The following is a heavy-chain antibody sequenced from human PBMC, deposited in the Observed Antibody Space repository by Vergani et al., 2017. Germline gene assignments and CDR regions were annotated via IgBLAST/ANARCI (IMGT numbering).Heavy chain of an antibody. CDR2: IYIGGST. J-gene: IGHJ6*04. CDR1: GFTVTSIY. D-gene: IGHD5-12*01. CDR3: ARDRVDIVATTIYYYYYYDMDV. V-gene: IGHV3-53*04. Sequence: HLLYSVGCFVQPGGSLRLSCAASGFTVTSIYMSWVRQAPGKGLECVSVIYIGGSTYYADTVKGRFTISRHNSKNTLYLQMNSLRAEDTAVYYCARDRVDIVATTIYYYYYYDMDVWGK.